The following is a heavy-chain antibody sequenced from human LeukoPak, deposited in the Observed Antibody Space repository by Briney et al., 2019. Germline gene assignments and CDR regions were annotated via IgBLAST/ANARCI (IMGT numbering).Heavy chain of an antibody. CDR3: TRRLGTYYHGFNY. J-gene: IGHJ4*02. CDR1: GFTFSSYA. V-gene: IGHV3-23*01. D-gene: IGHD3-10*01. Sequence: GGSLRLSCAASGFTFSSYAMSWVRQAPGKGLEWVSVISSSGSSTYYADSVKGRFTISRDNSKNTLYLHMNSLRAEDTAVYYCTRRLGTYYHGFNYWGQGTLVTVSS. CDR2: ISSSGSST.